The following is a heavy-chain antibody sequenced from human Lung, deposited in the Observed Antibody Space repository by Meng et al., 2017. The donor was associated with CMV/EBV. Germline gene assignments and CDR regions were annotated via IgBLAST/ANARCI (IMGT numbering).Heavy chain of an antibody. V-gene: IGHV4-59*01. J-gene: IGHJ3*02. Sequence: SETLSLXCTISGGSISRYSWSWIRQLPGKGLGWIGYIYDIGSTNNNPSLKSRVTMSVDTSKKQLSLMLSSVTAADTAVYYCARGDYYDSNSSQVALDIWGQGTMVTVSS. CDR2: IYDIGST. CDR3: ARGDYYDSNSSQVALDI. D-gene: IGHD3-22*01. CDR1: GGSISRYS.